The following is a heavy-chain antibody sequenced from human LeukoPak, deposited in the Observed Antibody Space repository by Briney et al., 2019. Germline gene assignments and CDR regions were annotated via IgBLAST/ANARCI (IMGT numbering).Heavy chain of an antibody. D-gene: IGHD4-17*01. J-gene: IGHJ4*02. CDR3: ARGIESYGDYGY. CDR2: MYNSGST. CDR1: GCSISGSY. V-gene: IGHV4-59*01. Sequence: SETLSLTCTVSGCSISGSYWSWIRQPPGKGLEWIAYMYNSGSTNYNPSLKSRVTISIDTSKNQFSLKLSSLTAADTAIYYCARGIESYGDYGYWGQGILVTVSS.